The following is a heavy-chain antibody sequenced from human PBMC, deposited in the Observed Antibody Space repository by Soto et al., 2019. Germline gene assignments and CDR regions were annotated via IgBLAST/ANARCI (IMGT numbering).Heavy chain of an antibody. CDR1: GYTFTSYG. D-gene: IGHD3-16*01. J-gene: IGHJ4*02. CDR3: GCNDSTFDY. V-gene: IGHV1-18*01. CDR2: ISAYNGNT. Sequence: QVQLVQSGAEVKKPGASVKVSCKASGYTFTSYGISWVRQAPGQGLEWMGWISAYNGNTNYAQKLQGRVTMPTETSTSKDYMELRSLRSDDTAVYYWGCNDSTFDYWGQGTLVTVSS.